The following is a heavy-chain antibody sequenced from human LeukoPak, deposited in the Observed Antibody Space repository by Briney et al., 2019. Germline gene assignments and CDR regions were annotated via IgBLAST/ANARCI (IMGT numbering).Heavy chain of an antibody. CDR3: VKALYGSGSYYDPNFEY. V-gene: IGHV3-30*18. J-gene: IGHJ4*02. CDR1: GFTFSSYG. Sequence: GGSLRLSCAASGFTFSSYGMHWVRQAPGKGLEWVAVISSDGTSKYSADSVKGRFSISRDNSKNTLYLQMNSLRAEDTAVYYCVKALYGSGSYYDPNFEYWAREPWSPSP. D-gene: IGHD3-10*01. CDR2: ISSDGTSK.